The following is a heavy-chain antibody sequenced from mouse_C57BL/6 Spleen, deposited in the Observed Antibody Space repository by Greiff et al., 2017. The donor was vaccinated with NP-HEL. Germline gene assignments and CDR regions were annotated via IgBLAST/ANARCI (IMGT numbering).Heavy chain of an antibody. V-gene: IGHV1-69*01. D-gene: IGHD1-1*01. Sequence: QVQLQQSGAELVMPGASVKLSCKASGYTFTSYWMHWVKQRPGQGLEWIGEIDPSDSYTNYNQKFKGKSTLTVDKSSSTAYMQLSSLTSEDSAVYYCARSFLVATGNFDYWGQGTTLTVSS. CDR3: ARSFLVATGNFDY. J-gene: IGHJ2*01. CDR1: GYTFTSYW. CDR2: IDPSDSYT.